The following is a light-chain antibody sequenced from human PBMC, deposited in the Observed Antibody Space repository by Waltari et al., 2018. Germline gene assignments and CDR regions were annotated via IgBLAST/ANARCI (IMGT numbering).Light chain of an antibody. J-gene: IGLJ2*01. CDR2: GQD. V-gene: IGLV3-19*01. CDR3: LSRDISSTRF. Sequence: SSELTQDPTVSVALGQTVRITCQGDSLRRYSASWYQQRPGQAPVLVFYGQDNRPSGFPDRFPGSTSGDTATLTITGTQAEDEADYYCLSRDISSTRFFGGGTRLTV. CDR1: SLRRYS.